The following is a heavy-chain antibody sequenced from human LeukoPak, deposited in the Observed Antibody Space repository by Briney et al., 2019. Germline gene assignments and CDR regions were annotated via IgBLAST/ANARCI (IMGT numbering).Heavy chain of an antibody. V-gene: IGHV1-8*02. D-gene: IGHD6-13*01. CDR1: GGTFSSYA. Sequence: ASVKVSCKASGGTFSSYAISWVRQATGQGLEWMGWMNPNSGNTGYAQKFQGRVTMTRNTSISTAYMELSSLRSEDTAVYYCARSIAAAGTSETYWGQGTLVTVSS. J-gene: IGHJ4*02. CDR2: MNPNSGNT. CDR3: ARSIAAAGTSETY.